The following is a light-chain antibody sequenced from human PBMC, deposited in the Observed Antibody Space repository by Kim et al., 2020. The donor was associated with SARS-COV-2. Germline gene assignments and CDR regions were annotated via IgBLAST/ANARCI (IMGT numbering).Light chain of an antibody. V-gene: IGKV3-15*01. CDR1: QSVSSN. CDR2: GAS. J-gene: IGKJ4*01. Sequence: SPGERATLACRASQSVSSNLAWYQQKPGQAPRLLISGASTRATGIPARFSGSGSGTEFTLTISSLQSEDFAVYYCQQYNNWPPLTFGGGTKVVIK. CDR3: QQYNNWPPLT.